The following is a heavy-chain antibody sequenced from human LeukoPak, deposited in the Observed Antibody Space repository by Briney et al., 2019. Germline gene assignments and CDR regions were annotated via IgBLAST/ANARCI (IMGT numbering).Heavy chain of an antibody. CDR1: GGSISSGGYY. D-gene: IGHD2-2*01. V-gene: IGHV4-31*03. Sequence: SETLSLTCTVSGGSISSGGYYWSWMRQHPGKGLEWIGYIYYSGSTYYNPSLKSRVTISVDTSKNQFSLKLSSVTAADTAVYYCARDNVVPAARGLQNWGQGTLVTVSS. J-gene: IGHJ4*02. CDR2: IYYSGST. CDR3: ARDNVVPAARGLQN.